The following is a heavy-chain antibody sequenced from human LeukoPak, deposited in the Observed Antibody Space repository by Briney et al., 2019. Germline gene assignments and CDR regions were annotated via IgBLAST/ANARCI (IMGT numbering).Heavy chain of an antibody. D-gene: IGHD3-3*01. CDR2: IYYSGYT. CDR1: GGSISSYY. CDR3: ARLSLKVLEWSPTKGKETHYFDY. Sequence: SETLSLTCTVSGGSISSYYWSWIRQPPGKGLEWIGYIYYSGYTNYNPSLKSRVTISVDKSKNQFSLKLSSVTAADTAVYYCARLSLKVLEWSPTKGKETHYFDYWGQGTLVTVSS. J-gene: IGHJ4*02. V-gene: IGHV4-59*12.